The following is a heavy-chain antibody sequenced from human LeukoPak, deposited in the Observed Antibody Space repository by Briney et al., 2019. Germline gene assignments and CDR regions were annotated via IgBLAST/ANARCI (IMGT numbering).Heavy chain of an antibody. Sequence: SVKVSCKASGGTFSSYAISWVRQAPGQGLEWMGGIIPIFGTANYAQKFQGRVTITADESTSTAYMELSSLRSEDTAVYYCARDPGDYGDYDGDDYWGQGTLVTVSS. V-gene: IGHV1-69*13. D-gene: IGHD4-17*01. CDR1: GGTFSSYA. CDR2: IIPIFGTA. CDR3: ARDPGDYGDYDGDDY. J-gene: IGHJ4*02.